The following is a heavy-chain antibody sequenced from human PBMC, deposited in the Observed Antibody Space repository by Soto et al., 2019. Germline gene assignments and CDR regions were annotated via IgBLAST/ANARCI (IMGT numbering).Heavy chain of an antibody. J-gene: IGHJ6*02. CDR2: ISAYNGNT. CDR1: GCRFTSYG. D-gene: IGHD2-2*02. CDR3: ARMKVGDCSSISCYSYYYYCMYI. Sequence: GASGKLCWKASGCRFTSYGIRWGLQSPGQRLEWMGWISAYNGNTNYAQKLQGRVTMTTDTSTSTAYMELRSLRSNDTGVYYCARMKVGDCSSISCYSYYYYCMYIWG. V-gene: IGHV1-18*01.